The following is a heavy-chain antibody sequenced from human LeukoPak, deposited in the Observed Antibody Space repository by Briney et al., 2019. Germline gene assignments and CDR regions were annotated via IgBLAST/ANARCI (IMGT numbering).Heavy chain of an antibody. Sequence: PSETLSLTCAVYGGSFSGYYWSWSRQPPGKGLEWIGEINHSGSTNYNPSLKSRVTISVDTSKNQFSLRLSSVTAADTAVYYCARGPLRSAAGIRRGSDYWGQGTLVTVSS. CDR1: GGSFSGYY. J-gene: IGHJ4*02. CDR2: INHSGST. V-gene: IGHV4-34*01. D-gene: IGHD6-13*01. CDR3: ARGPLRSAAGIRRGSDY.